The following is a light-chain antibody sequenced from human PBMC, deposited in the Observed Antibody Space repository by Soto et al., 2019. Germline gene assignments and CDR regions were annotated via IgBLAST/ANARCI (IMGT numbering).Light chain of an antibody. Sequence: QSVLTQPASVSGSPGQSITISCTGTSNDVGGYNYVSWYQQHPGTAPKLMIYEVSRRPSGVSNRFSASKSGNTASLTISGLQPEDEADYYCCSYTTSDTRVFGGGTKLTVL. CDR3: CSYTTSDTRV. CDR1: SNDVGGYNY. V-gene: IGLV2-14*01. J-gene: IGLJ3*02. CDR2: EVS.